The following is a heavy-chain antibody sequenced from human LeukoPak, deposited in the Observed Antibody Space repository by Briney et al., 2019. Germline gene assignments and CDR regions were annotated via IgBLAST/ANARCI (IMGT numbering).Heavy chain of an antibody. D-gene: IGHD1-14*01. V-gene: IGHV4-59*08. Sequence: SETLSLTCTVSGGSISSYYWSWIRQPPGKGLEWIGYIYYSGSTNYNPSLKSRVTISVDTSKNQFSLKLSCVTAADTAVYYCARHAKAAATEPRAYYFDYWGQGTLVTVSS. CDR2: IYYSGST. CDR3: ARHAKAAATEPRAYYFDY. J-gene: IGHJ4*02. CDR1: GGSISSYY.